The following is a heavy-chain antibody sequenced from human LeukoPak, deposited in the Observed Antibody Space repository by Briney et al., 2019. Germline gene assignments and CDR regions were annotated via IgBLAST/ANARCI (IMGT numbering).Heavy chain of an antibody. Sequence: GASVKVSCKASGGTFSSYTISWVRQAPGQGLEWMGRIIPILGIANYAQKFQGRVTITADKSTSTAYMELSSLRSEDTAVYYCARGPLFGATVVGLFGYRGQGTLVTVSP. D-gene: IGHD4-23*01. CDR3: ARGPLFGATVVGLFGY. V-gene: IGHV1-69*02. CDR1: GGTFSSYT. J-gene: IGHJ4*02. CDR2: IIPILGIA.